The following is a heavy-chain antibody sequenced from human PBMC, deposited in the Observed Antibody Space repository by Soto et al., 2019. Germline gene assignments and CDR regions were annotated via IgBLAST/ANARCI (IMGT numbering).Heavy chain of an antibody. V-gene: IGHV1-8*01. D-gene: IGHD4-17*01. J-gene: IGHJ6*03. CDR3: ARGNGRVTTYYYYYYYMDV. Sequence: GASVKVSCKASGYTFTSYDINWVRQATGQGLEWMGWMNPNSGITGYAQKFQGRVTMTRNTSISTAYMELSSLRSEDTAVYYCARGNGRVTTYYYYYYYMDVWGKGTTVTVSS. CDR2: MNPNSGIT. CDR1: GYTFTSYD.